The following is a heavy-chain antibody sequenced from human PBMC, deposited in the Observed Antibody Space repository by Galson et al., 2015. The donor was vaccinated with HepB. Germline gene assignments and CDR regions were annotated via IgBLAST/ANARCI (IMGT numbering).Heavy chain of an antibody. V-gene: IGHV3-33*01. J-gene: IGHJ6*03. CDR2: IWYDGSNK. D-gene: IGHD3-3*01. CDR3: ARDPFWSGNHHYYYYYMDV. Sequence: SLRLSCAASGFTFSSYGMHWVRQAPGKGLEWVAVIWYDGSNKYYADSVKGRFTISRDNSKNTLYLQMNSLRAEDTAVYYCARDPFWSGNHHYYYYYMDVWGKGTTVTVSS. CDR1: GFTFSSYG.